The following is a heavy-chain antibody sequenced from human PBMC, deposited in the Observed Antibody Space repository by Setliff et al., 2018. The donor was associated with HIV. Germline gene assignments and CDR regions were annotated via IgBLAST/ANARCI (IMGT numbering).Heavy chain of an antibody. D-gene: IGHD6-13*01. Sequence: SVKVSCKASGYTFTSYGISWVRQAPGQGLEWMGWISAYNGNTNYAQKLQGRVTMTTDTSTSTAYMELRSPRSDDTAVYYCARDPPLAAAGGPDAFDIWGQGTMVTVSS. CDR3: ARDPPLAAAGGPDAFDI. CDR1: GYTFTSYG. V-gene: IGHV1-18*01. J-gene: IGHJ3*02. CDR2: ISAYNGNT.